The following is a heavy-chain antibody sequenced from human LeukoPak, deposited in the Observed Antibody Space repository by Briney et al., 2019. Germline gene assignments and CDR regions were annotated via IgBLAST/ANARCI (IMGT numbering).Heavy chain of an antibody. J-gene: IGHJ4*02. CDR3: ASSRWSGSYHLDY. Sequence: GESLKISCKGSGYSFTGYWIGWVRQMPGKGLEWMGIIYPGDSDTRYSPSFQGQVTISADKSISTAYLQWSSLKASDTAMYYCASSRWSGSYHLDYWGQGTLVTVSS. CDR2: IYPGDSDT. D-gene: IGHD1-26*01. CDR1: GYSFTGYW. V-gene: IGHV5-51*01.